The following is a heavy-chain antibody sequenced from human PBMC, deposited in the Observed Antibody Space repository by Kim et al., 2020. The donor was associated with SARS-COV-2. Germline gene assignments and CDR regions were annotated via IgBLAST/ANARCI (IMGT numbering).Heavy chain of an antibody. J-gene: IGHJ6*02. D-gene: IGHD3-22*01. CDR3: ARARRHSSGYYFRMDV. V-gene: IGHV3-30*07. Sequence: SVKGRFTISRDNSKNTLYLQMNSLRAEDTAVYYCARARRHSSGYYFRMDVWGQGTTVTVSS.